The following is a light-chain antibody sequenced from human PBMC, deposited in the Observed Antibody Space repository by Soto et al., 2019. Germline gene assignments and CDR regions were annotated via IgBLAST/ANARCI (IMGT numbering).Light chain of an antibody. Sequence: EIVLTQSPATLSLSPGERATLSCRASQSIGTYLAWYQQKPGQAPRLLIYDASNRATGIPARFSGGGSGTDFTLTISSLEPEDFAAYYCQQRNPLTFGGGTKVDIK. CDR2: DAS. J-gene: IGKJ4*01. V-gene: IGKV3-11*01. CDR1: QSIGTY. CDR3: QQRNPLT.